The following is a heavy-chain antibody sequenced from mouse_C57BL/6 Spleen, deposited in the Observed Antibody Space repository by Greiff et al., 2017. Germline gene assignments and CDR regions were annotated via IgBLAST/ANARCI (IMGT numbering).Heavy chain of an antibody. Sequence: EVKLQESGGGLVQPGGSMKLSCAASGFTFSDYYMYWVRQTPEKRLEWVAYISNGGGSTYYPDTVKGRFTISRDNAKNTLYLQMSRLKSEDTAMDYCARWDYDEDWYFDVWGTGTTVTVSS. CDR2: ISNGGGST. V-gene: IGHV5-12*01. CDR3: ARWDYDEDWYFDV. J-gene: IGHJ1*03. CDR1: GFTFSDYY. D-gene: IGHD2-4*01.